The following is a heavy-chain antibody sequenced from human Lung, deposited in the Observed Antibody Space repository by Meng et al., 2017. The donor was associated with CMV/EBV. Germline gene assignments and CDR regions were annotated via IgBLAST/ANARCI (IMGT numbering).Heavy chain of an antibody. CDR3: ASELRYLEWFSYNDY. Sequence: SCTASGFAFSTYSMTWVRQVPGKAPEWLSAITSGGSTYYAGSVRGRFTISRDNAENSLYLQMNSLRVEDTAVYYCASELRYLEWFSYNDYWGQGVXVTVDS. V-gene: IGHV3-21*01. CDR1: GFAFSTYS. CDR2: ITSGGST. J-gene: IGHJ4*02. D-gene: IGHD3-3*01.